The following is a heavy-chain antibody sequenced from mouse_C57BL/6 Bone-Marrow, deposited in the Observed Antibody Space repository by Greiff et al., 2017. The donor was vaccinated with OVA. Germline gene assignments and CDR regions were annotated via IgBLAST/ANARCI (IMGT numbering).Heavy chain of an antibody. J-gene: IGHJ1*03. D-gene: IGHD1-1*01. Sequence: QVQLQQPGAELVMPGASVKLSCKASGYTFTSYWMHWVKQRPGQGLEWIGEIDPSDSYTNYNQKFKGKSTLTVDKSSSTAYMQLSSLTSEDSAVYYCARAPITTGVPYWYFDVWGTGTTVTVSS. CDR1: GYTFTSYW. CDR3: ARAPITTGVPYWYFDV. CDR2: IDPSDSYT. V-gene: IGHV1-69*01.